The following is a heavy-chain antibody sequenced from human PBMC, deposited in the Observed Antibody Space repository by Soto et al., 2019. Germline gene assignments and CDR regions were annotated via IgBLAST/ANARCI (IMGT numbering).Heavy chain of an antibody. Sequence: PSETLSLTCSVSGDSISNNKWWSWVRQPPGKGLEWIGYIHHTETTNYNPSLKSRVTMSLDTSKNQLSLRLTSVTAADTAVYYCARGTSSWSWKFDYWGQGILVTVSS. CDR1: GDSISNNKW. V-gene: IGHV4-4*02. CDR3: ARGTSSWSWKFDY. D-gene: IGHD6-13*01. CDR2: IHHTETT. J-gene: IGHJ4*02.